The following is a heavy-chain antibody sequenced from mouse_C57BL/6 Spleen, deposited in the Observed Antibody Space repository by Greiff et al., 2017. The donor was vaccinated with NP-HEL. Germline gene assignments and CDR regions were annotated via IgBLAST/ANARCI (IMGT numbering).Heavy chain of an antibody. D-gene: IGHD4-1*01. V-gene: IGHV5-17*01. Sequence: EVKLMESGGGLVKPGGSLKLSCAASGFTFSDYGMHWVRQAPEKGLEWVAYISSGSSTIYYADTVKGRFTISRDNAKNTLFLQMTSLRSEDTAMYYCARGGANWSDYWGQGTTLTVSS. CDR2: ISSGSSTI. CDR1: GFTFSDYG. CDR3: ARGGANWSDY. J-gene: IGHJ2*01.